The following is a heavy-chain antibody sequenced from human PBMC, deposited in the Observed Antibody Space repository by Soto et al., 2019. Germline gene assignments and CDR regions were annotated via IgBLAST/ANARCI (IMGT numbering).Heavy chain of an antibody. CDR3: ARYCSSNSCYTRRGGYYGMDV. CDR1: GFTFSDYY. Sequence: QVQLVESGGGLVKPGGSLRLSCAASGFTFSDYYMSWIRQAPGKGLEWVSYISSSSYTNYADSVKGRFTISRDNAKNSMYLQMNSLRAEHTAVYYCARYCSSNSCYTRRGGYYGMDVWGQGTTVTVSS. CDR2: ISSSSYT. V-gene: IGHV3-11*06. J-gene: IGHJ6*02. D-gene: IGHD2-2*02.